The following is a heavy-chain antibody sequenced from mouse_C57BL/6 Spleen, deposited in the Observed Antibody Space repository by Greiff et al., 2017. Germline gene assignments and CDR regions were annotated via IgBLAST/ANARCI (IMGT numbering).Heavy chain of an antibody. Sequence: VQLQQPGAELVKPGASVMMSCKASGYTFTSYWLTWVKQRPGQGLVWCGDFYPGSGSTIYNQKLQSKATLAVDTSSSAAYMQLSSLTSEDSSVYYCARDGNWYFDVWGTGTTVTVSS. J-gene: IGHJ1*03. CDR2: FYPGSGST. CDR1: GYTFTSYW. D-gene: IGHD2-1*01. V-gene: IGHV1-55*01. CDR3: ARDGNWYFDV.